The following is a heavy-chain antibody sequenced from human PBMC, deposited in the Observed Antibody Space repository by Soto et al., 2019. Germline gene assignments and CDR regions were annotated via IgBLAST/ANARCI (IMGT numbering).Heavy chain of an antibody. CDR3: AKDLNSCSGGTCFSPWFDP. CDR2: ISGRGDGT. D-gene: IGHD2-15*01. CDR1: GFTFSNFA. V-gene: IGHV3-23*01. J-gene: IGHJ5*02. Sequence: GGSLRLSCAASGFTFSNFAMSWVRQAPGKGLAWVSAISGRGDGTYYADSVKGRFTISRDNSKNTLYLQMNSLRAEDTAIYYCAKDLNSCSGGTCFSPWFDPWGQGTLVTVSS.